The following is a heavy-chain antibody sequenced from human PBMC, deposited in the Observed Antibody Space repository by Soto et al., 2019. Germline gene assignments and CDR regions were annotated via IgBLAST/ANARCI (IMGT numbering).Heavy chain of an antibody. CDR1: GFTFSSYG. Sequence: QVQLVESGGGVVQTGRSLRLSCAASGFTFSSYGMHWVRQAPGKGLEWVAVIWYDGSNKYYADAVKGRFTISRDNSKNTLYLQMNSLRAEDTAVYYCARDRGSGWYFPSGYYGTDVWGQGTTVTVSS. CDR2: IWYDGSNK. J-gene: IGHJ6*02. CDR3: ARDRGSGWYFPSGYYGTDV. D-gene: IGHD6-19*01. V-gene: IGHV3-33*01.